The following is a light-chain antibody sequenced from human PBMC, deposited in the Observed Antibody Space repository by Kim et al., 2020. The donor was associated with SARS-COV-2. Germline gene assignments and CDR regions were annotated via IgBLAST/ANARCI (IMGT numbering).Light chain of an antibody. CDR2: WAS. Sequence: DIVMTQSPDSLAVSLGERATINSKSSQSVLYSSNNKNYLAWYQQKPRQPPKLLIYWASTRESGVPDRFSGSGSGTDFTLTISSLQAEDVAVYYCQQYYSTPLTFGQGTKVDIK. CDR1: QSVLYSSNNKNY. V-gene: IGKV4-1*01. CDR3: QQYYSTPLT. J-gene: IGKJ1*01.